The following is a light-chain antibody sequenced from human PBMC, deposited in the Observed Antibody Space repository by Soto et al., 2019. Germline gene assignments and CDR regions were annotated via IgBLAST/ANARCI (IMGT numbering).Light chain of an antibody. CDR1: QTISTW. CDR3: QQYTNTNNPWM. V-gene: IGKV1-5*01. Sequence: DIQVTQSPPTLSASVGDRVTITCRSSQTISTWMAWYQQKPGKAPTLLVYDASTLQSGVASRFSGSGSGAEFTLIISGLQPDDSATYYCQQYTNTNNPWMFGQGTKVGIK. CDR2: DAS. J-gene: IGKJ1*01.